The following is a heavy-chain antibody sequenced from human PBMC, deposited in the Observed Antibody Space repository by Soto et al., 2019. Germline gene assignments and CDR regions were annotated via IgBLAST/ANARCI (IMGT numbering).Heavy chain of an antibody. CDR2: ISSSGSMI. V-gene: IGHV3-48*04. CDR1: EFTFSSYG. CDR3: AREAFDSDALDM. D-gene: IGHD3-22*01. J-gene: IGHJ3*02. Sequence: GGSLRLSCAASEFTFSSYGMHWVRQAPGKGLEWLSYISSSGSMIQYADSVKGRFTISRDNAKNSLYLQMNSLRAEDTAVYYCAREAFDSDALDMWGQGTMVTVSS.